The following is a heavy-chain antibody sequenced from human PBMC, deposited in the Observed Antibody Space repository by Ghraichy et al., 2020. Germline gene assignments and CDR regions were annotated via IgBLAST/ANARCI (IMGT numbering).Heavy chain of an antibody. V-gene: IGHV3-23*01. J-gene: IGHJ2*01. D-gene: IGHD3-10*01. CDR2: ITANGSST. Sequence: GGSLRLSCAASGFIFSNSGMNWVRQAPGKGLEWVSSITANGSSTYYADSVKGRFTISRDDSKNTLYLQMHSLRHEDTAVYHCAKSAVPMGRGVIIYWYFDLWGRGTMVTVSS. CDR1: GFIFSNSG. CDR3: AKSAVPMGRGVIIYWYFDL.